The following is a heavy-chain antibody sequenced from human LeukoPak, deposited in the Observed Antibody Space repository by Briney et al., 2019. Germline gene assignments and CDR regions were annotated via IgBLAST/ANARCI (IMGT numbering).Heavy chain of an antibody. CDR2: IYYSGST. CDR3: ARETAAAGPFDY. CDR1: GGSISSYY. Sequence: PSETLSLTCTVSGGSISSYYWSWIRQPPGKGLEWIGYIYYSGSTNYNPSLKSRVTISVATSKNQFSLKLSSVTAADTAVYYCARETAAAGPFDYWGQGTLVTVSS. J-gene: IGHJ4*02. D-gene: IGHD6-13*01. V-gene: IGHV4-59*01.